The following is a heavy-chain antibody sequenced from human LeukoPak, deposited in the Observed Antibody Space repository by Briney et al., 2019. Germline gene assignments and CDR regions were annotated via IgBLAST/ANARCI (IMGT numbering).Heavy chain of an antibody. CDR1: GYTFISYG. J-gene: IGHJ5*02. D-gene: IGHD2-8*01. V-gene: IGHV1-18*01. Sequence: ASVKVSCKAFGYTFISYGVTWVRQAPGQGLERMGRISGYNGYTNYAQNFQDRVTMTTDTSTNTAYMELRSLRSDDTAVYHCARLGYCTNGVCYRKHNRLDPWGQGTLVTVSP. CDR2: ISGYNGYT. CDR3: ARLGYCTNGVCYRKHNRLDP.